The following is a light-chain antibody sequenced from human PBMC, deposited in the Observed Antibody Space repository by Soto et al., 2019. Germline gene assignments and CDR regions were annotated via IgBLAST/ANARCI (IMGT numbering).Light chain of an antibody. V-gene: IGKV1-5*01. J-gene: IGKJ1*01. CDR1: QSISDS. CDR3: QQYNAYSRT. Sequence: DIQMTQSPSTLSACVGDRVSITCRASQSISDSLAWYQQKPGKAPDLLISDASSLERGVPSRFSGSGSGTEFTLTISSMQPDDFATYYCQQYNAYSRTFARVTKV. CDR2: DAS.